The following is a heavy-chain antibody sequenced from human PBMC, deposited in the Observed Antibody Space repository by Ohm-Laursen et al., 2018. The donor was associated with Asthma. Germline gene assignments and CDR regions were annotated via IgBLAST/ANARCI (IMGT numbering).Heavy chain of an antibody. CDR3: LRSRTRGAFDY. Sequence: PSLTCTVSGDPISDTYTWGWVRQPPGKGLEYIGTISYSGTPYDNPSLRSRVTISVDTSKNQFSLKVSSVTAADTAVYYCLRSRTRGAFDYWGQGRLVTVSS. CDR1: GDPISDTYT. D-gene: IGHD1-1*01. J-gene: IGHJ4*02. V-gene: IGHV4-39*01. CDR2: ISYSGTP.